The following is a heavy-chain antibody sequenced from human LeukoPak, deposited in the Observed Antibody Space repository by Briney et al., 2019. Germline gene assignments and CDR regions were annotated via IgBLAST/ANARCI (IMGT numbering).Heavy chain of an antibody. CDR2: IYYSGST. V-gene: IGHV4-59*01. Sequence: SETLSLTCTVSGGSISSYYWSWIRQPPGKGLEWIGYIYYSGSTNYNPSLKSRVTISVDTSKNQFSLKLSSVTAADTAVYYCARAGGVEYYDSSGYYYGAAQFDYWGQGTLVTVSS. CDR3: ARAGGVEYYDSSGYYYGAAQFDY. CDR1: GGSISSYY. J-gene: IGHJ4*02. D-gene: IGHD3-22*01.